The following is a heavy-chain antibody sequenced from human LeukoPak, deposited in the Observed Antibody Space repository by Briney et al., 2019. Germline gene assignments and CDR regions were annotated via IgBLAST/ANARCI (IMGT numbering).Heavy chain of an antibody. CDR1: GFTFSNYW. Sequence: GGSLRLSCAASGFTFSNYWMHWVRQAPGKGLVWVYRINSDGINTSYADSVKGRFTISRDNAKNTLNLQMNSLRAEDTAVYYCARDLGQYYDTSDNWFGPWGQGTLVTVSS. CDR3: ARDLGQYYDTSDNWFGP. V-gene: IGHV3-74*01. D-gene: IGHD3-22*01. J-gene: IGHJ5*02. CDR2: INSDGINT.